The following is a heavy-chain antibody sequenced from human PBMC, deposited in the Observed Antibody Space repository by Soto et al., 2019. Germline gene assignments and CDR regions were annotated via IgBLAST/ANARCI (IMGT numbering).Heavy chain of an antibody. CDR2: ISSSSSYI. CDR3: AREGDSASLEY. CDR1: GFTFSAYN. J-gene: IGHJ4*02. D-gene: IGHD3-16*01. V-gene: IGHV3-21*02. Sequence: EVLLVESGGGLVKPGGSLRLSCAASGFTFSAYNMNWVRQAPGKGLEWVSSISSSSSYIYYADSVKGRFTISRDNAKNSLYLQRNSLRAEDTAVYYCAREGDSASLEYWGQGTLVTVSS.